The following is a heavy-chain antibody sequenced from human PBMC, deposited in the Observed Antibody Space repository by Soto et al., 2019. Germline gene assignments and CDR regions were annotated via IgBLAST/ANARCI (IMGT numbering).Heavy chain of an antibody. J-gene: IGHJ4*02. CDR3: ARVGGRKQWPQTTNYFDY. V-gene: IGHV1-18*01. CDR1: GYTFTSYG. D-gene: IGHD6-19*01. CDR2: ISAYNGNT. Sequence: ASVKVSCKASGYTFTSYGISWVRQAPGQGLEWMGWISAYNGNTNYAQKIQGRVTMTTDTSTSTAYMELRSLRSDDTAVYYFARVGGRKQWPQTTNYFDYWGQGTLVTVSS.